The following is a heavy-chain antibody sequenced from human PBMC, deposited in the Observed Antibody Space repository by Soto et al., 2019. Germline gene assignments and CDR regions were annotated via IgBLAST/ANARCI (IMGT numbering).Heavy chain of an antibody. V-gene: IGHV4-31*03. Sequence: HVQLQESGPGLVKPSQTLSLTCTVSGGSISSGGYYWSWIRQHPGKGLEWIGYIYYSGSTYYNPSLKSRVTISVDTSKNQFSLKLSSVTAADTAVYYCARDLIGGESGAGDAFDIWGQGTMVTVSS. CDR2: IYYSGST. J-gene: IGHJ3*02. D-gene: IGHD3-10*01. CDR3: ARDLIGGESGAGDAFDI. CDR1: GGSISSGGYY.